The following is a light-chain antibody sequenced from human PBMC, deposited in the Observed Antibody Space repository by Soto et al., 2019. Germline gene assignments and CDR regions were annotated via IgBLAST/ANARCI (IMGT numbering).Light chain of an antibody. CDR3: QQYCSTPWT. Sequence: DIVMTQSPDSLAVSLGERATINCKSSQTVLYSSNNKNYLAWYQQKPGQPPKLLIYWASTRESGVPDRFSGSGSGTDFTLTISGLQAEDGAVYYCQQYCSTPWTFGQGTKVEIK. V-gene: IGKV4-1*01. CDR1: QTVLYSSNNKNY. CDR2: WAS. J-gene: IGKJ1*01.